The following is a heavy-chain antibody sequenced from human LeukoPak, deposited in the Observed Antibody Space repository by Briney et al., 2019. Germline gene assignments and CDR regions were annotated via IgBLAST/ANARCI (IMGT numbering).Heavy chain of an antibody. CDR2: IMVDGSEK. J-gene: IGHJ6*02. V-gene: IGHV3-7*01. D-gene: IGHD3-3*01. CDR1: GFTFSRYW. Sequence: GGSLRLSCAASGFTFSRYWMSWVRLAPGKGLEWVANIMVDGSEKHYVDSVKGRFTISRDNAKNSLYLQMNSLRAEDTAVYYCARDSGVLRFLEWSSYYYYGMDVWGQGTTVTVSS. CDR3: ARDSGVLRFLEWSSYYYYGMDV.